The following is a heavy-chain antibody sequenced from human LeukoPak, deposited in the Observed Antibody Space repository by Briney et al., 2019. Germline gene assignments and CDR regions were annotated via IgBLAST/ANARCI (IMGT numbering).Heavy chain of an antibody. CDR3: ARHGVVPATDDAFDI. J-gene: IGHJ3*02. CDR1: GYSFTNYW. CDR2: IFLGDSDT. D-gene: IGHD2-2*01. V-gene: IGHV5-51*01. Sequence: GESLKISCKLSGYSFTNYWIGWVRQLPGKGLEWMGIIFLGDSDTRYSPSFRGLVTFSADKSSNTAYLHWSSLKASDTALYYCARHGVVPATDDAFDIWGQGTMVTVSS.